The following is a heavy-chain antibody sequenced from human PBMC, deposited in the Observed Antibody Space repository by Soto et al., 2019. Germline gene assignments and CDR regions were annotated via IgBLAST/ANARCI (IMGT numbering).Heavy chain of an antibody. J-gene: IGHJ6*03. D-gene: IGHD1-7*01. Sequence: SETLSLTCTVSGGSISSSSYYWGWIRQPPGKGLEWIGSIYYSGSTYYNPSLKSRVTISVDTSKNQFSLKLSSVTAADTAVYYCARIVTGTTIKYYYYMDVWGKGTTVTVSS. CDR3: ARIVTGTTIKYYYYMDV. CDR2: IYYSGST. V-gene: IGHV4-39*01. CDR1: GGSISSSSYY.